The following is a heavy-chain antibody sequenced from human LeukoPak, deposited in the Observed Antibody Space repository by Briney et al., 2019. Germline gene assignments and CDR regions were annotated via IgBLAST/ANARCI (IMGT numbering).Heavy chain of an antibody. V-gene: IGHV4-38-2*02. J-gene: IGHJ3*01. CDR1: GMSITSRHY. CDR2: TSHSDSP. D-gene: IGHD3-22*01. CDR3: ARELRYDNSDSGAF. Sequence: SETLSLTCSVSGMSITSRHYWGWIRQPPGKGLERIGSTSHSDSPYYNPSLESRVTISLDTSRNQFSLKLTSVTAADTALYYCARELRYDNSDSGAFWGQGTVVTVSS.